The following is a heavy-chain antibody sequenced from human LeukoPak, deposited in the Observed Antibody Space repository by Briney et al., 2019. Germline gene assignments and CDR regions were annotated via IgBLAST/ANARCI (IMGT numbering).Heavy chain of an antibody. J-gene: IGHJ4*02. CDR1: GFTFSNYA. CDR2: ISGSGAGT. Sequence: EGSLRLSCAASGFTFSNYAMSWVRQAPGKGLEWVSAISGSGAGTYYADSVKGRFTISRDNSRNTLYLQMNSLRAEDTAVYYCAKDQGIVIWGQGTLVTVSS. CDR3: AKDQGIVI. V-gene: IGHV3-23*01. D-gene: IGHD2-15*01.